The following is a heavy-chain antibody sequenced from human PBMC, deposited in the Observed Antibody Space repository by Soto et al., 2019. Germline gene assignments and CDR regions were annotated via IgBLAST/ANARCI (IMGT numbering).Heavy chain of an antibody. CDR2: INHSGST. CDR1: GGSFSGYY. J-gene: IGHJ4*02. CDR3: ARKLGITIFGVVNIRYLDY. D-gene: IGHD3-3*01. Sequence: SETLSLTCAVYGGSFSGYYWSWIRQPPGKGLEWIGEINHSGSTNYNPSLKSRVTISVDTSKNQFSLKLSSVTAADTAVYYCARKLGITIFGVVNIRYLDYWGQGTLVTVSS. V-gene: IGHV4-34*01.